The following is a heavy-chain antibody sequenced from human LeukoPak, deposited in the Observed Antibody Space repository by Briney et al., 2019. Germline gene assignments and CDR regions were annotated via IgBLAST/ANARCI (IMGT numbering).Heavy chain of an antibody. J-gene: IGHJ4*02. Sequence: GGSLRLSCAASGLTFSSYGMHWVRQAPGKGLEWVALIRYDGSNKYYADSVKGRFTISRDNSKNTLYLQMNSLRAEDTAVYYCAKDLALSDISSSFDYWGQGTLVTVSS. V-gene: IGHV3-30*02. CDR3: AKDLALSDISSSFDY. CDR2: IRYDGSNK. CDR1: GLTFSSYG. D-gene: IGHD6-13*01.